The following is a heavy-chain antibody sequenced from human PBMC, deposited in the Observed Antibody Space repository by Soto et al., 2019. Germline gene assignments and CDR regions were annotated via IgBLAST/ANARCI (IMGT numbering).Heavy chain of an antibody. CDR1: GFTFSSYG. V-gene: IGHV3-30*18. J-gene: IGHJ4*02. CDR2: ISYDGSNK. Sequence: QVQLVESGGGVVQPGRSLRLSCAASGFTFSSYGMHWVRQAPGKGLEWVAVISYDGSNKYYADSVKGRFTISRDNSKNTLYLQMNSLRAEDTAVYYCAKDSIVVLPAAMGGGQYFDYWGQGTLVTVSS. D-gene: IGHD2-2*01. CDR3: AKDSIVVLPAAMGGGQYFDY.